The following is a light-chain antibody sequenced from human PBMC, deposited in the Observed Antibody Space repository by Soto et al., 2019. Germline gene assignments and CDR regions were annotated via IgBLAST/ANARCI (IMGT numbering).Light chain of an antibody. CDR3: SSYAGSNNLV. J-gene: IGLJ1*01. CDR2: EVT. CDR1: SSDVGGYNY. Sequence: QSALTQPPSASGSPGHSVTISCTGTSSDVGGYNYVSWYQQHPGKAPKLMIYEVTKRPSGVPDRFSGSKSGSTASLTVSGLQAEDEADYYCSSYAGSNNLVFGTGTKVTVL. V-gene: IGLV2-8*01.